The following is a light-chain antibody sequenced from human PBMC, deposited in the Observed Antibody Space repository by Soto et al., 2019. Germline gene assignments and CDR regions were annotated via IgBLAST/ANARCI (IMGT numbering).Light chain of an antibody. CDR3: AAWDDSLNGVV. Sequence: QSVLTQPPSASGTPGQRVTISCSGSSSNIGTNTINWYRQLPGTAPKLLIYYNNQRPSGVPDRFSGSKSGTSASLAISGLQSGDEADYYCAAWDDSLNGVVFGGGTKLTVL. CDR2: YNN. CDR1: SSNIGTNT. J-gene: IGLJ2*01. V-gene: IGLV1-44*01.